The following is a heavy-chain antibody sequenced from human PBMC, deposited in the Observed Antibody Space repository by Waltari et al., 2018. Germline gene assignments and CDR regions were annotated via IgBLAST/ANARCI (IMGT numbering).Heavy chain of an antibody. CDR2: IDPEDGET. CDR3: APLPGGSGQTFDY. Sequence: VQLVQSGAEVKQPGATVKISCKASGYTFIDYFMHWVQQAPGKGLEWVGRIDPEDGETVYAEKFQGRVTITADTSTDTSYLELSSLRSDDTAVYYCAPLPGGSGQTFDYWGQGTLLTVSS. D-gene: IGHD3-10*01. CDR1: GYTFIDYF. V-gene: IGHV1-69-2*01. J-gene: IGHJ4*02.